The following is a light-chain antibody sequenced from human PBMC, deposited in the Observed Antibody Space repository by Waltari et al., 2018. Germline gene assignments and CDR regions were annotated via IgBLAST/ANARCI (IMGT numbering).Light chain of an antibody. CDR1: ATDIGGYNY. J-gene: IGLJ3*02. V-gene: IGLV2-14*03. CDR2: DVS. Sequence: QSALTQPASVSGSPGQSITISCTGTATDIGGYNYVSWYQQQPGKAPKLVIFDVSSRPSGISYRFSASTYGNTASLTISGLQPDDEADYYCCSFTSSSTWVFGGGTKLTVL. CDR3: CSFTSSSTWV.